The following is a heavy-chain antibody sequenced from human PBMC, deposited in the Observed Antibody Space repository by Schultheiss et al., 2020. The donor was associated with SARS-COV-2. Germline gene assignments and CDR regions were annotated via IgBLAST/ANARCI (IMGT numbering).Heavy chain of an antibody. Sequence: ASVKVSCKASGYTFTSYDINWVRQAPGQGLEWMGWINPNSGGTNYAQKFQGRVTMTRDTSISTAYMELSRLRSDDTAVYYCARDDIVGATYWGQGTLVTVSS. CDR2: INPNSGGT. D-gene: IGHD1-26*01. CDR1: GYTFTSYD. J-gene: IGHJ4*02. V-gene: IGHV1-2*02. CDR3: ARDDIVGATY.